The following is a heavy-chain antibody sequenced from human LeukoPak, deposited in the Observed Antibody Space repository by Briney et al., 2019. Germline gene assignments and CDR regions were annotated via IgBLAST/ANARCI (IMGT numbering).Heavy chain of an antibody. CDR2: INAGNGNT. J-gene: IGHJ4*02. V-gene: IGHV1-3*01. CDR3: VAQLVDAPPTFDY. D-gene: IGHD1-1*01. CDR1: GYTFTSYA. Sequence: AASVKVSCKASGYTFTSYAMHWVRQAPGQRLEWMGWINAGNGNTKYSQKFQGRVTITRDTSASTAYMELSSLRSEDTAVYYFVAQLVDAPPTFDYWGQGTLVTVSS.